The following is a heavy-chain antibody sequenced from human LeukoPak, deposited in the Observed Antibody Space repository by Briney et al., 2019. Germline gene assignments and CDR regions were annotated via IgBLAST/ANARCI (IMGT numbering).Heavy chain of an antibody. D-gene: IGHD6-13*01. J-gene: IGHJ6*03. CDR3: ARDNWAAAGYYYYMDV. V-gene: IGHV4-61*02. Sequence: SQTLSLTCTVSGGSISSGSYYWSWIRQPAGKGLEWIGRVYTSGSTNYNPSLKSRVTISVDTSKNQFSLKLSSVTAADTAVYFCARDNWAAAGYYYYMDVWGKGTTVTVSS. CDR2: VYTSGST. CDR1: GGSISSGSYY.